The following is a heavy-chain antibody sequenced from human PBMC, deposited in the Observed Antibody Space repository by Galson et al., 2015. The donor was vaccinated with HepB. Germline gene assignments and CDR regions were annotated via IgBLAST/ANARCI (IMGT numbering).Heavy chain of an antibody. Sequence: SLRLSCAASGFTFSSYAMSWVRQAPGKGLEWVSGLSGSGGSTYYADSVKGRFTISRDNSKNTLFLHMSSLRGGDTAIYYCAKHSGIYSGYLDYWGHGTLVTVSS. J-gene: IGHJ4*01. CDR2: LSGSGGST. V-gene: IGHV3-23*01. CDR3: AKHSGIYSGYLDY. D-gene: IGHD1-26*01. CDR1: GFTFSSYA.